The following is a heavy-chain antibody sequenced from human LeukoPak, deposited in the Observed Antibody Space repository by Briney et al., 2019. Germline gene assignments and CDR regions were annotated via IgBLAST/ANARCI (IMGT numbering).Heavy chain of an antibody. CDR3: AKDRSAGAITMIVVDSVFDY. CDR2: IRYDGSNK. D-gene: IGHD3-22*01. J-gene: IGHJ4*02. Sequence: GGSLRVSCAASGFTFSSYAMHWVRQAPGKGLEWVAFIRYDGSNKYYADSVKGRFTISRDNSKNTLYLQMNSLRAEDTAVYYCAKDRSAGAITMIVVDSVFDYWGQGTLVTVSS. V-gene: IGHV3-30*02. CDR1: GFTFSSYA.